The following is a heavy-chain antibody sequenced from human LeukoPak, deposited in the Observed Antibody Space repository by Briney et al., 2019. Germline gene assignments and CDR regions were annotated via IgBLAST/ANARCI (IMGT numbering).Heavy chain of an antibody. D-gene: IGHD2-2*03. CDR3: ARPPSRGYSSSFEY. CDR1: GYIFPTYW. V-gene: IGHV5-51*01. J-gene: IGHJ4*02. Sequence: GESLKISCEGSGYIFPTYWIAWVRQVPGKGLEWMGIIYPDESNIRYSPSFQGQVTISAYKSISTAYLQWSSLKASDAAMYYCARPPSRGYSSSFEYWGQGTLVTVFS. CDR2: IYPDESNI.